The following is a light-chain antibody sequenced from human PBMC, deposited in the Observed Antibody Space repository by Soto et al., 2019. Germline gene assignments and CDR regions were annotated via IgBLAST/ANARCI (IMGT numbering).Light chain of an antibody. Sequence: DIQMTQSPSTLSASAGDRVTISCRASQSISPYLAWYQQKPGKAPKLLIYRASSLQSGVPSRFSGSGSGTEFTLPISSLQPDDFATYYCQQSNSYPWTFGQGTKVDIK. CDR3: QQSNSYPWT. V-gene: IGKV1-5*03. J-gene: IGKJ1*01. CDR1: QSISPY. CDR2: RAS.